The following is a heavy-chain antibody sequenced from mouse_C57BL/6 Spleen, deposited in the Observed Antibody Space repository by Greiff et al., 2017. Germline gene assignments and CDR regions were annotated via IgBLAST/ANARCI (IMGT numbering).Heavy chain of an antibody. J-gene: IGHJ2*01. CDR3: AIKDFDY. CDR1: GFTFSDYG. V-gene: IGHV5-17*01. Sequence: EVQGVESGGGLVKPGASLKLSCAASGFTFSDYGMHWVRQAPEKGLEWVAYISRGSSTIYYADTVKGRFTISRDNAKNTLFLQMTSLRSEDTAMYYCAIKDFDYWGQGTTLTVAS. CDR2: ISRGSSTI.